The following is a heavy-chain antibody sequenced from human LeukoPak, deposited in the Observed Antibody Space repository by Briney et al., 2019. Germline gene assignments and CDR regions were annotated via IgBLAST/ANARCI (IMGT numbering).Heavy chain of an antibody. D-gene: IGHD3-16*01. J-gene: IGHJ3*02. CDR2: IYYSGST. CDR3: ARDRRGEIEDDAFDI. Sequence: SETLSLACTVSGGSISSYYWSWIRQPPGKGLGWIGYIYYSGSTNYNPSLKSRVTISVDTSKNQFSLKLSSVTAADTAVYYCARDRRGEIEDDAFDIWGQGTMVTVSS. V-gene: IGHV4-59*01. CDR1: GGSISSYY.